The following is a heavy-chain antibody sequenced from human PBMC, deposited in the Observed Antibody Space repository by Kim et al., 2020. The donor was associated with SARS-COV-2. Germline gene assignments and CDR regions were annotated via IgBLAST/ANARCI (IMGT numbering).Heavy chain of an antibody. CDR2: INHSGST. CDR3: ARGRAVAGTAFDI. CDR1: GGSFSGYY. V-gene: IGHV4-34*01. Sequence: SETLSLTCAVYGGSFSGYYWSWIRQPPGKGLEWIGEINHSGSTNYNPSLKSRVTISVDTSKNQFSLKLSSVTAADTAVYYCARGRAVAGTAFDIWGQGT. D-gene: IGHD6-19*01. J-gene: IGHJ3*02.